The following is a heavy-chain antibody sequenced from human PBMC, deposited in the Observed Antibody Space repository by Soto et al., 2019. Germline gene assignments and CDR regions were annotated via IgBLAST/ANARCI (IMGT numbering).Heavy chain of an antibody. V-gene: IGHV3-23*01. CDR1: GFTCSSYD. J-gene: IGHJ3*02. CDR2: ILVGGST. Sequence: EVQMLESGGGLVQPGGSLRLSCAASGFTCSSYDMSWVRQAPGKGLEWVSTILVGGSTHYPDSVKGRFTISRDNSKNTGFLEMNSLTAGDPAVYYCAKATATGGGAFDICGQGTVVTVSS. D-gene: IGHD2-8*02. CDR3: AKATATGGGAFDI.